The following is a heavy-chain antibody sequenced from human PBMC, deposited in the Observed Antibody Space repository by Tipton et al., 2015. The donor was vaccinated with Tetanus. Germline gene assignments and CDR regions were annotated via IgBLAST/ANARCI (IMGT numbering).Heavy chain of an antibody. CDR2: ISGSGDST. V-gene: IGHV3-23*01. D-gene: IGHD2-2*01. CDR3: ARNPRIVIIPAAMNNWFDP. Sequence: SLRLSCAASGFTFSSYAMSWVRQAPGKGLEWVSAISGSGDSTYYADSVKGRFTISRDNSKNTLYVQMNSLRAEDTAVYYCARNPRIVIIPAAMNNWFDPWGQGTLVTVSS. J-gene: IGHJ5*02. CDR1: GFTFSSYA.